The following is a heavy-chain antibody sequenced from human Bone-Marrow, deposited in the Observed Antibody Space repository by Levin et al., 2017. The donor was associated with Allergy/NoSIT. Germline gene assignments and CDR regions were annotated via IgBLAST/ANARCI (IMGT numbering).Heavy chain of an antibody. CDR3: AKDQSFDFWSSSYSESAFDI. V-gene: IGHV3-23*01. CDR2: LDGSSGKT. CDR1: GFIFADYA. J-gene: IGHJ3*02. Sequence: GESLKISCTISGFIFADYAMNWVRQAPGRGLEWVSSLDGSSGKTHYADAVKGRFTISREYSKNTLYLQMNRLRAEDTAVYYCAKDQSFDFWSSSYSESAFDIWGQGTVVTVSS. D-gene: IGHD3-3*01.